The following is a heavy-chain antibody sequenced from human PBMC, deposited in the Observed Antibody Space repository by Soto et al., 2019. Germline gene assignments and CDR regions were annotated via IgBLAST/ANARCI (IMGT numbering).Heavy chain of an antibody. CDR2: IKSKTDGGTA. D-gene: IGHD3-22*01. CDR3: TTDWEVSSGYYYVGSGY. J-gene: IGHJ4*02. CDR1: GFTFSNAW. Sequence: GGSLRLSCAASGFTFSNAWMNWVRQAPGKGLEWVGRIKSKTDGGTADYAAPVKGRFTISRDDSKNTLYLQMNSLKTEDTAWYYCTTDWEVSSGYYYVGSGYWGQGTLVTVSS. V-gene: IGHV3-15*07.